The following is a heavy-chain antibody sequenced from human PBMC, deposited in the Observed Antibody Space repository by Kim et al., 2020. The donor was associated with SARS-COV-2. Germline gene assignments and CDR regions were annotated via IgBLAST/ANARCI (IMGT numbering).Heavy chain of an antibody. CDR1: GGSFSGYY. V-gene: IGHV4-34*01. CDR2: INHSGST. Sequence: SETLSLTCAVYGGSFSGYYWSWIRQPPGKGLEWIGEINHSGSTNYNPSLKSRVTISVDTSKNQFSLKLSSVTAADTAVYYCARGLGGCSSTSCYSGGVKRNYYYYMDVWGKGTTVTVSS. J-gene: IGHJ6*03. CDR3: ARGLGGCSSTSCYSGGVKRNYYYYMDV. D-gene: IGHD2-2*02.